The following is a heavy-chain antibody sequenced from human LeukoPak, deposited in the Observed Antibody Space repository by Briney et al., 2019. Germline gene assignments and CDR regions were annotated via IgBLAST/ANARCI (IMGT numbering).Heavy chain of an antibody. V-gene: IGHV3-23*01. CDR3: AEDVETGGIRGYFDY. Sequence: GGSLRLSCTASGLTFTNYAMTWVRHTPGKGLEYVSVISGSGGATYYADSVKGRFTISRDNSKNTLYLQMNSLRAEDTAVYYCAEDVETGGIRGYFDYWGQGALVTVSS. CDR2: ISGSGGAT. D-gene: IGHD3-16*02. CDR1: GLTFTNYA. J-gene: IGHJ4*02.